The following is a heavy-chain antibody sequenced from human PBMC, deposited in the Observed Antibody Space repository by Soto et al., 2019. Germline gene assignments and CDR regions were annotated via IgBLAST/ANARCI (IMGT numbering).Heavy chain of an antibody. CDR1: GGSGGSFSGYY. CDR3: ARSSQSTVTTFDS. D-gene: IGHD4-17*01. Sequence: SETLSLTCAVYGGSGGSFSGYYWSWIRQPPGKGLEWIGYIYYSGSTYYNPSLKSRVTISVDTSKNQFSLKLSSVTAADTAVYYCARSSQSTVTTFDSWGQGTLVTVSS. V-gene: IGHV4-31*11. CDR2: IYYSGST. J-gene: IGHJ5*01.